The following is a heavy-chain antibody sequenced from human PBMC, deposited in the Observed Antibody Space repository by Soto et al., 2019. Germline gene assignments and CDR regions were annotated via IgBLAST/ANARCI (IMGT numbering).Heavy chain of an antibody. D-gene: IGHD5-18*01. CDR1: GFTFSSYG. Sequence: QVQLVESGGCVVQPGRSLRLSCAASGFTFSSYGMHWVRQAPGKGLEWVAVISYDGSNKYYADSVKGRFTISRDNSKNTLYLQMNSLRAEDTTVYYCAKGRPGSSYALADYYGMDVWGQGTTVTVSS. CDR3: AKGRPGSSYALADYYGMDV. V-gene: IGHV3-30*18. CDR2: ISYDGSNK. J-gene: IGHJ6*02.